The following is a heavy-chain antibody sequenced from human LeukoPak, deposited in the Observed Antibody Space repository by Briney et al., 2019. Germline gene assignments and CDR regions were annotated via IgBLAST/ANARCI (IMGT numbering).Heavy chain of an antibody. D-gene: IGHD6-6*01. J-gene: IGHJ6*02. V-gene: IGHV3-9*01. CDR2: INWNSDRI. Sequence: GGSLRLSCAASGFTFDDYAMHWVPQAPGKGLEWVSGINWNSDRIGYADSVKGRFTISRDNAKNSLYLQMNSLRAEDTALYYRAKDSSSSPYYGMDVWGQGTTVTVSS. CDR3: AKDSSSSPYYGMDV. CDR1: GFTFDDYA.